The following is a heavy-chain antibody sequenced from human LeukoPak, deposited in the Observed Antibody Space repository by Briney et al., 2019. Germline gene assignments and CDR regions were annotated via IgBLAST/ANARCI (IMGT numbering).Heavy chain of an antibody. CDR3: ARGTKEMATRGYWYFDL. V-gene: IGHV3-21*01. CDR2: ISSSSSYI. CDR1: GLTFSSYS. D-gene: IGHD5-24*01. Sequence: GGSLRLSCAASGLTFSSYSMNWVRQAPGKGLEWVSSISSSSSYIYYADSVKGRFTISRDNAKNSLYLQMNSLRAEDTAVYYCARGTKEMATRGYWYFDLWGRGTLVTVSS. J-gene: IGHJ2*01.